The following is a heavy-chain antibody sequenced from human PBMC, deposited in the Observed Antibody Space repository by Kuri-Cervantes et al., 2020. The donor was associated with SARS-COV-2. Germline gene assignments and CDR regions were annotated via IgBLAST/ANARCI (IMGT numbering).Heavy chain of an antibody. Sequence: GASLMISCAAFGFTFSGHWIHWVRQAPGKGLGWVSRINPDGSYTNNADSVKSRFTLTRDNAKNMQFLQMNSLRAEVTVVYYCVRDGDHWNFDYWGQGTLVTVSS. CDR2: INPDGSYT. CDR3: VRDGDHWNFDY. V-gene: IGHV3-74*01. CDR1: GFTFSGHW. D-gene: IGHD1-1*01. J-gene: IGHJ4*02.